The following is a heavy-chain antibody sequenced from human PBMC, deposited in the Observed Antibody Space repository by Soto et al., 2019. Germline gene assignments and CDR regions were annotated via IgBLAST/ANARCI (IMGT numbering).Heavy chain of an antibody. D-gene: IGHD6-19*01. CDR2: IYSGGST. CDR3: ARAGPYSSGWYRHWYYFDY. V-gene: IGHV3-53*01. Sequence: PGGSLRLSCAASGFTVSSNYMSWVRQAPGKGLEWVSVIYSGGSTYYADSVKGRFTISRDNSKNTLYLQMNSLRAEDTAVYYCARAGPYSSGWYRHWYYFDYWGQGTLVTVSS. CDR1: GFTVSSNY. J-gene: IGHJ4*02.